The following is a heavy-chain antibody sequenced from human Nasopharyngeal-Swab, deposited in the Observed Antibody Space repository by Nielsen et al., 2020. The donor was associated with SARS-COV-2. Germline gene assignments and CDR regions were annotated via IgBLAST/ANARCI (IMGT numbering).Heavy chain of an antibody. CDR2: FSYSGTT. CDR3: ASYYYDSSDYSYWFDP. CDR1: GGSISSSSYY. D-gene: IGHD3-22*01. Sequence: SETLSLTCTVSGGSISSSSYYWGWIRQSPGKGLEWIGSFSYSGTTYFNPSLKSRVTISVDTSKNQFSVKLSSVTAADTAVYYCASYYYDSSDYSYWFDPWGQGTLVTVLL. V-gene: IGHV4-39*01. J-gene: IGHJ5*02.